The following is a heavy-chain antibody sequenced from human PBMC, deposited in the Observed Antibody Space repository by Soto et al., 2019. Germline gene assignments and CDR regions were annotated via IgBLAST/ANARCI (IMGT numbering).Heavy chain of an antibody. CDR1: GGSISSGGYY. V-gene: IGHV4-31*03. J-gene: IGHJ3*02. CDR2: IYYSGST. D-gene: IGHD3-9*01. CDR3: ARDSTLGPNVLRDFDWSRQTFNAFDS. Sequence: SETLSLTCTVSGGSISSGGYYWSWIRQHPGKGLEWIGYIYYSGSTYYNPSLKSRVTISVDTSKNQFSLKLSSVTAADTAVYYCARDSTLGPNVLRDFDWSRQTFNAFDSWGQGTMVTVSS.